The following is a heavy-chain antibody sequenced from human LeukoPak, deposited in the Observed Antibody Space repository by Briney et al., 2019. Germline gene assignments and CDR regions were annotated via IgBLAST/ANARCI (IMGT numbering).Heavy chain of an antibody. Sequence: ASVKVSCKASGYTFTGYYMHWVRQAPGQGLEWMGWINPNNGGTNYAQNFQGRVTMTRDTSISSAYMELSRLRSDDTAVYYCARSMDTVVVPAADSSGFDYWGQGTLVTVSS. CDR2: INPNNGGT. V-gene: IGHV1-2*02. D-gene: IGHD2-2*03. J-gene: IGHJ4*02. CDR3: ARSMDTVVVPAADSSGFDY. CDR1: GYTFTGYY.